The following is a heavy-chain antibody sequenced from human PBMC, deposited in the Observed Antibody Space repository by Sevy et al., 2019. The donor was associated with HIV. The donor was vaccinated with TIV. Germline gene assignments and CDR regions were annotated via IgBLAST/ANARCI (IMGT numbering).Heavy chain of an antibody. J-gene: IGHJ4*02. Sequence: GGSLRLSCTASGFTLGDYGMSWVRQAPGKGLEWISFTKSKADGGTTENAASVKGRFTISRDDYKSIIYLQMNNLKIEDTAVDYCTGWSGSQSILDYWGQGTLVTVSS. V-gene: IGHV3-49*04. CDR1: GFTLGDYG. CDR2: TKSKADGGTT. CDR3: TGWSGSQSILDY. D-gene: IGHD1-26*01.